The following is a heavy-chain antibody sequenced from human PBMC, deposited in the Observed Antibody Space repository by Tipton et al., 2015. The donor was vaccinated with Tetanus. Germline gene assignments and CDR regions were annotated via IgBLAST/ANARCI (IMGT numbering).Heavy chain of an antibody. D-gene: IGHD1-14*01. CDR1: GFTFGSYW. V-gene: IGHV3-21*01. CDR3: TGGSTFDF. J-gene: IGHJ4*02. CDR2: ISSTSAYI. Sequence: SLRLSCVVSGFTFGSYWMSWVRQAPGKDLEWVSSISSTSAYIYYADSVKGRFTISRDNAKNSLFLQMSSLRADDTAVYFCTGGSTFDFWGQGTLVTVSS.